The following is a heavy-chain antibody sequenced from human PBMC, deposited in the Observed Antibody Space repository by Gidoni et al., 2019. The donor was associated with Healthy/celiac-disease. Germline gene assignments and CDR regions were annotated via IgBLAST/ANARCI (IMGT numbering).Heavy chain of an antibody. CDR3: AKDQYYYGSGTPLHTAPTDYYYGMDV. CDR1: GFTFSSYA. D-gene: IGHD3-10*01. Sequence: EVQLLESGGGLVQPGGSLRLSCAASGFTFSSYAMSWVRQAPGKGLEWVSAISGSGGSTYYADSVKGRFTISRDNSKNTLYLQMNSLRAEDTAVYYCAKDQYYYGSGTPLHTAPTDYYYGMDVWGQGTTVTVSS. CDR2: ISGSGGST. J-gene: IGHJ6*02. V-gene: IGHV3-23*01.